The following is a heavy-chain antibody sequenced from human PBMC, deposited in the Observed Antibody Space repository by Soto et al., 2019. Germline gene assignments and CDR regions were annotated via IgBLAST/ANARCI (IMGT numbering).Heavy chain of an antibody. CDR1: GYSFTNDW. J-gene: IGHJ4*01. V-gene: IGHV5-51*01. CDR3: VTHYGKLEPSDGYKSFDY. Sequence: PASSLNSSCEASGYSFTNDWSGWGRHMAGGVLEWVGILYPPDTETRYSPSFQDQITMSVDKSSGTAYLQWSILKAANTAMYFCVTHYGKLEPSDGYKSFDYWGQGTLVTVSS. D-gene: IGHD3-10*01. CDR2: LYPPDTET.